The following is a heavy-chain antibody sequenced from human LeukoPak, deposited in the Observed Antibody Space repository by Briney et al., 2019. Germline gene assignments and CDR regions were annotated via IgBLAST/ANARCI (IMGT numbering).Heavy chain of an antibody. Sequence: PGGSLRLSCAASGFTFSSYDMSWVRQAPGKGLEWVSSITKSGDSTYYADTVKGRFTISRDNAKNSLYLQMNSLRAEDTAVYYCAELGITMIGGVWGKGTTVTISS. V-gene: IGHV3-23*01. CDR3: AELGITMIGGV. D-gene: IGHD3-10*02. CDR2: ITKSGDST. J-gene: IGHJ6*04. CDR1: GFTFSSYD.